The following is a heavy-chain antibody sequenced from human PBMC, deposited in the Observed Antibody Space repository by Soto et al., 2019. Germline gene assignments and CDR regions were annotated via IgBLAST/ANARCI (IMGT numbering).Heavy chain of an antibody. CDR1: GYSFTSYD. J-gene: IGHJ4*02. CDR3: ARRRGYSYDY. D-gene: IGHD5-18*01. CDR2: LSPNSGNT. Sequence: QVQLVQSGAEVKKPGASVKVSCKASGYSFTSYDINWVRQATGQGLEWMGWLSPNSGNTDYAQKFQGRGTMTRNTSINTAYMELTSLRSEDTAVYYCARRRGYSYDYWGQGTLVTVSS. V-gene: IGHV1-8*01.